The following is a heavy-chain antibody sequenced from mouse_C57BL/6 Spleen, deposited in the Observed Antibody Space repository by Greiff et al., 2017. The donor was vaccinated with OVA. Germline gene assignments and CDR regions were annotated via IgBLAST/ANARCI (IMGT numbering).Heavy chain of an antibody. CDR1: GYTFTDYN. V-gene: IGHV1-22*01. CDR2: INPNNGGT. CDR3: ARSTWDWFAY. J-gene: IGHJ3*01. D-gene: IGHD4-1*01. Sequence: DVQLQESGPELVKPGASVKMSCKASGYTFTDYNMHWVKQSHGKSLEWIGYINPNNGGTSYNQKFKGKATLTVNKSSSTAYMELRSLTSEDSAVYYCARSTWDWFAYWGQGTLVTVSA.